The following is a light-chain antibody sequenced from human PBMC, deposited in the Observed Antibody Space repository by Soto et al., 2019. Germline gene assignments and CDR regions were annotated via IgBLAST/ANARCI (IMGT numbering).Light chain of an antibody. CDR2: AAS. CDR3: QQSYSTPRT. V-gene: IGKV1-39*01. J-gene: IGKJ1*01. CDR1: QSIRIY. Sequence: DIQMTQSPSSLSASLGDRVTITCRASQSIRIYLNWYQQKPGKAPELLIFAASSLQSGVPSRFSGSGSGTDFTLIISSLQPEDFATYYCQQSYSTPRTFGQGTKVDIK.